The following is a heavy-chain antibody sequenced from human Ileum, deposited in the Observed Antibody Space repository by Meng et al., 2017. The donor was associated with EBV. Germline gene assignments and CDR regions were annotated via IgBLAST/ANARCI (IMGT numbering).Heavy chain of an antibody. CDR2: IIPIFGTA. V-gene: IGHV1-69*01. D-gene: IGHD6-13*01. CDR1: GGTFSSYA. Sequence: QVQVVQSGAEGKKPGSSWKVSCKASGGTFSSYAISWVRQAPGQGLEWMGGIIPIFGTANYAQKFQGRVTITADESTSTAYMELSSLRSEDTAVYYCAGTSSSWYNWFDPWGQGTLVTVSS. J-gene: IGHJ5*02. CDR3: AGTSSSWYNWFDP.